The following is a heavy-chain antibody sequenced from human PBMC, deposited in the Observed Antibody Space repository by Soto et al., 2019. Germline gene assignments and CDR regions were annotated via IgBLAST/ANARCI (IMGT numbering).Heavy chain of an antibody. CDR2: IYYSGST. V-gene: IGHV4-59*08. CDR1: GGSMSSYY. D-gene: IGHD6-19*01. CDR3: ARRGAVAGHDAFDI. Sequence: PSETLSLTCTVSGGSMSSYYWSWIRQPPGKGLEWIGCIYYSGSTNYNPSLKSRVTISVDTSKNQFSLKLSSVTAADTVVYYCARRGAVAGHDAFDIWGQGTMVTVSS. J-gene: IGHJ3*02.